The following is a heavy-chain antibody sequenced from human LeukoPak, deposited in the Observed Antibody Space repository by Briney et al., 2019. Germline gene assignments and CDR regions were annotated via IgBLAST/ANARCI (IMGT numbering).Heavy chain of an antibody. J-gene: IGHJ5*02. CDR1: GYTFTGYY. D-gene: IGHD3-22*01. CDR2: INPNSGGT. V-gene: IGHV1-2*02. CDR3: ARECYYDSSGQNWFDP. Sequence: ASVKVSCKASGYTFTGYYMHWVRQAPGQGLEWMGWINPNSGGTNYAQKFQGRVTMTRDTSISTAYMELSRLRSDDTAVYYCARECYYDSSGQNWFDPWGQGTLVTVSS.